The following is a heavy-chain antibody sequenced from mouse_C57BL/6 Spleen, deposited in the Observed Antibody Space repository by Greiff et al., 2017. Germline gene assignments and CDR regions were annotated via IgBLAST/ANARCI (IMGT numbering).Heavy chain of an antibody. V-gene: IGHV1-55*01. J-gene: IGHJ4*01. D-gene: IGHD2-4*01. CDR3: ARSALYYDSRDY. Sequence: QVQLQQPGAELVKPGASVKMSCKASGYTITSYWITWVKQRPGQGLEWIGDIYPGSGSTNYNEKFKSKATLTVDTSSSTAYMQLSSLTSEDSAVYYGARSALYYDSRDYWGQGTSVTVSS. CDR1: GYTITSYW. CDR2: IYPGSGST.